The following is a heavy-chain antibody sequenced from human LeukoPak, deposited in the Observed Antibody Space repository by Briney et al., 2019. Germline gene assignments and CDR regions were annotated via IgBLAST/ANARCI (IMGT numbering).Heavy chain of an antibody. V-gene: IGHV3-33*06. CDR1: GYTFTGYY. Sequence: SCKASGYTFTGYYMHWVRQAPGKGLEWVAVIWYDGGNKYYADSVKGRFTISRDNSKNTLYLQMNSLRAEDTAVYYCAKSVAFYGMDVWGQGTTVTVSS. CDR3: AKSVAFYGMDV. CDR2: IWYDGGNK. J-gene: IGHJ6*02. D-gene: IGHD4-23*01.